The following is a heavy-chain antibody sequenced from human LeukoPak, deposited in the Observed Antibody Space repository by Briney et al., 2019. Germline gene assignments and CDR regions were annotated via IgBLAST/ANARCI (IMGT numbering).Heavy chain of an antibody. Sequence: SETLSLTCSVSGGSISNYYWSWIRQPPGKGLEWIGHIYYSGSANYNPSLKSRVTISVDTSKNRFSLKLSSVTAADTAVYYCATEGDSGGYFDYWGRGTVVTVSS. CDR2: IYYSGSA. J-gene: IGHJ4*02. CDR3: ATEGDSGGYFDY. V-gene: IGHV4-59*12. CDR1: GGSISNYY. D-gene: IGHD3-22*01.